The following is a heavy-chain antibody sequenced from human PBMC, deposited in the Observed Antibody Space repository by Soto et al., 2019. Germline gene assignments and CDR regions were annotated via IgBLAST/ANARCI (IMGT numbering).Heavy chain of an antibody. CDR2: IYPGDSDT. D-gene: IGHD5-18*01. J-gene: IGHJ6*02. CDR3: ARHFHGAVTQLWRTYYYYYGMDV. V-gene: IGHV5-51*01. Sequence: GESLKISCKGSGYSFTSYWIGWVRQMPGKGLEWMGIIYPGDSDTRYSPSFQGQVTISADKSISTAYLQWSSLKASDTAMYYCARHFHGAVTQLWRTYYYYYGMDVWGQGTTVTVSS. CDR1: GYSFTSYW.